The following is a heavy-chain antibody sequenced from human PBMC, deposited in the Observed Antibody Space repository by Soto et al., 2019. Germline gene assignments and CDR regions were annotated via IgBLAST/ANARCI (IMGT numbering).Heavy chain of an antibody. V-gene: IGHV3-15*07. CDR1: GFTFSNAW. J-gene: IGHJ4*01. D-gene: IGHD3-22*01. CDR2: VKSKNDGGTT. Sequence: EVHLVESWGGLVKPGGSLRLSCAASGFTFSNAWINWVRQAPGKGLEWVGRVKSKNDGGTTDFAAPVKGRFAISRDDSKNMVYLEMNSLQTEDTAIYYCTTDSYITSIIVRFDYWGHGTLVTVSS. CDR3: TTDSYITSIIVRFDY.